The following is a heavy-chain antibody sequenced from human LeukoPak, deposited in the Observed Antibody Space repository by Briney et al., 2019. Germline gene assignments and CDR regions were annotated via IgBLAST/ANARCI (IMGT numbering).Heavy chain of an antibody. J-gene: IGHJ4*02. CDR2: INHSGST. Sequence: PSETLSLTCTVSGASISGSGYYWGWIRQPPGKGLEWIGEINHSGSTNYNPSLKSRVTISVDTSKNQFSLKLSSVTAADTAVYYCARPRLRNAWTGFDYWGQGTLVTVSS. CDR3: ARPRLRNAWTGFDY. D-gene: IGHD1-14*01. CDR1: GASISGSGYY. V-gene: IGHV4-39*07.